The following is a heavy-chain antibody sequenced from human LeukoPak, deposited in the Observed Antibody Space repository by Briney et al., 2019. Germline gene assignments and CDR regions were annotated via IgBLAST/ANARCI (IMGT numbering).Heavy chain of an antibody. Sequence: GGSLRLSCVASGFTFSHYGIHWVRRAPGKGLEWVAVISSDGSNENYADPVKGRFTISRDNSKNTVYLQMNSLRTEDTAVYYCAKDAPSNSSSWSGPFDYWGQGTLVTVSS. CDR1: GFTFSHYG. CDR2: ISSDGSNE. CDR3: AKDAPSNSSSWSGPFDY. D-gene: IGHD6-13*01. J-gene: IGHJ4*02. V-gene: IGHV3-30*18.